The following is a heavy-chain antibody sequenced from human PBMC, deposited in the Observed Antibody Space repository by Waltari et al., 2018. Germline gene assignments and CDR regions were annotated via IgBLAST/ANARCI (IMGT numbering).Heavy chain of an antibody. CDR3: ASEEYSSSSGIDY. Sequence: QVQLQESGPGLVKPSGPLSLPCAVSGGSISSSNWWSWLRQPPGKGLEWIGEIYHSGSTNYNPSLKSRVTISVDKSKNQFSLKLSSVTAADTAVYYCASEEYSSSSGIDYWGQGTLVTVSS. D-gene: IGHD6-6*01. CDR2: IYHSGST. V-gene: IGHV4-4*02. J-gene: IGHJ4*02. CDR1: GGSISSSNW.